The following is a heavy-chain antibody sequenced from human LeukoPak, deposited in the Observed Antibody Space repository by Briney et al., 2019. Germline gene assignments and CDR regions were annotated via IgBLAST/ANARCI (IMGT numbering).Heavy chain of an antibody. J-gene: IGHJ4*02. CDR3: ARLHCSGGSCYGDY. Sequence: ASVKVSCKASGYTFTSYDINWVRQATGQGLEWMGWMNPNSGNTGYAQKFQGRVTMTRNTSISTAYMELSSLRSEDTAVYYCARLHCSGGSCYGDYWGQGTLVTVSS. D-gene: IGHD2-15*01. V-gene: IGHV1-8*01. CDR2: MNPNSGNT. CDR1: GYTFTSYD.